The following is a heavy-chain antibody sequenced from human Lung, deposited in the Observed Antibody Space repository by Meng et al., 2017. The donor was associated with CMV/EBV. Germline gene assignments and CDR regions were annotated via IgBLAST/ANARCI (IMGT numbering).Heavy chain of an antibody. CDR2: VSDGGDYV. J-gene: IGHJ4*02. CDR3: ARDLGYCSRTSCYMFYFDY. V-gene: IGHV3-21*01. Sequence: GGSXRLXCAASGFSFNTYTLNWVRQAPGKGLEWVSSVSDGGDYVYYADSVKGRFTISRDNARNSLFLQMNSLRAEDTAVYYCARDLGYCSRTSCYMFYFDYWXQGTLVTVSS. CDR1: GFSFNTYT. D-gene: IGHD2-2*02.